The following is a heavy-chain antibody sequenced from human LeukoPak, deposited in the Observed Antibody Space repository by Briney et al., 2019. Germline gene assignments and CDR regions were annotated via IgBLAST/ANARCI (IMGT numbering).Heavy chain of an antibody. CDR3: AKFWMANYDILTGGLPG. CDR1: GFTFSSYG. J-gene: IGHJ4*02. Sequence: GGSLRLSCAASGFTFSSYGMHWVRQAPGKGLEWVAVISYDGSNKYYADSVKGRFTISRDNSKNTLYLQMNSLRAEDTAVYYCAKFWMANYDILTGGLPGWGQGTLVTVSS. D-gene: IGHD3-9*01. CDR2: ISYDGSNK. V-gene: IGHV3-30*18.